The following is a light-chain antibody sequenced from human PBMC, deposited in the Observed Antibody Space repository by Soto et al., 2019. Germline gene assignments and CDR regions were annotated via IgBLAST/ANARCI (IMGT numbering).Light chain of an antibody. CDR3: QQANSFPLT. CDR2: AAS. J-gene: IGKJ3*01. CDR1: QAISRS. V-gene: IGKV1-12*01. Sequence: DIQMTQSPSSVSASVGDRVTITCRASQAISRSLAWYQQKPGEAPKVLIYAASILHSGVPSRFSGSGSGTDCTLTITRLQPEDFASYYCQQANSFPLTFGPGTKV.